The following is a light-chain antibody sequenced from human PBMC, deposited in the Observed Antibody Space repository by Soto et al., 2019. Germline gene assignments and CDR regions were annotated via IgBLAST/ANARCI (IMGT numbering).Light chain of an antibody. CDR2: GAS. J-gene: IGKJ1*01. CDR1: QSVSSSY. CDR3: QQYGSLPRT. Sequence: IVFTQSPGTLSLSPGERVTLALRASQSVSSSYLAWYQQKPGQAPRILSYGASSRATGIPDRFSGSGSGTDFTLTISRLEPEDFTVYYCQQYGSLPRTFGQGTKVDIK. V-gene: IGKV3-20*01.